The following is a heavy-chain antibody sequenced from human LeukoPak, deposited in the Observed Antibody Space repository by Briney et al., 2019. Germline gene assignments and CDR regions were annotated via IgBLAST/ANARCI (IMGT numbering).Heavy chain of an antibody. V-gene: IGHV1-2*02. CDR1: GYTFTGYY. J-gene: IGHJ5*02. Sequence: ASVKVSCKASGYTFTGYYMHWVRQAPGQGLEWMGWIIPNSGVTNYAQKFQGRVTMTRDTSISTAYMELSRLRSDDTAMYYCARDFRDYGGAHGFDPWGQGTLVTVSS. CDR2: IIPNSGVT. CDR3: ARDFRDYGGAHGFDP. D-gene: IGHD4-23*01.